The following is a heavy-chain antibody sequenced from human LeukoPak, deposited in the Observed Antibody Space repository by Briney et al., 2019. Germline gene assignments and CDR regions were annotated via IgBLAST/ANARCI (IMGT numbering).Heavy chain of an antibody. CDR3: ARVSLMVYAIDY. D-gene: IGHD2-8*01. J-gene: IGHJ4*02. V-gene: IGHV1-69*01. Sequence: ASVKVSYKASGGTFSSYAISWVRQAPGQGLEWMGGIIPIFGTANYAQKFQGRVTITADESTSTAYMELSSLRSEDTAVYYCARVSLMVYAIDYWGQGTLVTVSS. CDR1: GGTFSSYA. CDR2: IIPIFGTA.